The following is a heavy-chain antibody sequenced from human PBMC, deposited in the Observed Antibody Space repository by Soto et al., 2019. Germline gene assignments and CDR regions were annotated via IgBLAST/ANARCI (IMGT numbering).Heavy chain of an antibody. CDR2: INPNSSGT. Sequence: GASVKVSCKASGYSLSGNYIHWVRQPPGQGLEWMGWINPNSSGTVYAQKFQGRVTMTRDTSLTTVYMQLSRLTSDDSAVYYCASDLIVAGPDNYAMDVWGQGTTVTVSS. J-gene: IGHJ6*02. CDR1: GYSLSGNY. D-gene: IGHD3-22*01. V-gene: IGHV1-2*02. CDR3: ASDLIVAGPDNYAMDV.